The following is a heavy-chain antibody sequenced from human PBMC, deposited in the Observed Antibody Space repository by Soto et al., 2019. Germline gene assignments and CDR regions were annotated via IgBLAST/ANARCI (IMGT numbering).Heavy chain of an antibody. CDR1: GYSFRNYG. CDR3: AIDVGSAWPYFDF. CDR2: VSAYNGET. J-gene: IGHJ4*02. V-gene: IGHV1-18*01. Sequence: QVLLVQSGAEVKKPGASVKVSCEASGYSFRNYGVSWVRQAPGQGLEWMGWVSAYNGETIYAEKFQGRVTMTTDTSTTTPSMEVRSLSSDDTAVYYCAIDVGSAWPYFDFWGQGTLVSVSS.